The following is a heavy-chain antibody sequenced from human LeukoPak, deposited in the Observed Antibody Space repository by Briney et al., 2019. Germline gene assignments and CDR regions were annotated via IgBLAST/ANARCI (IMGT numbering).Heavy chain of an antibody. J-gene: IGHJ4*02. CDR2: IYPGDSDT. V-gene: IGHV5-51*01. D-gene: IGHD1-7*01. Sequence: GESLKISCQVSGYDFTTYWIGWVRQMPGKGLEWMGIIYPGDSDTRYGPSFQGQVTISVDKSISTAYLQWSSLKASDSAMYYCAREGTTGGYYDYWGQGTQVTVSS. CDR1: GYDFTTYW. CDR3: AREGTTGGYYDY.